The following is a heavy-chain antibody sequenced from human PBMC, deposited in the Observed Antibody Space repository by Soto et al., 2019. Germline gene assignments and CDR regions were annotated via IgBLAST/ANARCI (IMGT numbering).Heavy chain of an antibody. J-gene: IGHJ5*02. V-gene: IGHV4-31*03. CDR1: GASISSGGYY. D-gene: IGHD3-22*01. CDR2: IYDSGST. Sequence: QVQLQESGPGLVKPSQTLSLTCTVSGASISSGGYYWSWIRQHPGKGLEWIGYIYDSGSTYHNPSLNSRVTISVDTSKNQFSLKLNSVTAADTAVYYCARGGSSGYNAWGQGILVTVSS. CDR3: ARGGSSGYNA.